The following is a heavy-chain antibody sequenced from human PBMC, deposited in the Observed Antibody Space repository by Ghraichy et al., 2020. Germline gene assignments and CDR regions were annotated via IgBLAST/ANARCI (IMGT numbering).Heavy chain of an antibody. CDR3: AREYQPPYYYYYYMDV. CDR1: GFTFSSYS. D-gene: IGHD2-2*01. Sequence: GESLNISCAASGFTFSSYSMNWVRQAPGKGLEWVSYISSSSSTIYYADSVKGRFTISRDNAKNSLYLQMNSLRDEDTAVYYCAREYQPPYYYYYYMDVWGKGTTVTVSS. V-gene: IGHV3-48*02. J-gene: IGHJ6*03. CDR2: ISSSSSTI.